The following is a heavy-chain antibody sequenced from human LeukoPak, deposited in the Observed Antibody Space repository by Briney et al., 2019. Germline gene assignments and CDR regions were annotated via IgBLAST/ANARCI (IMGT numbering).Heavy chain of an antibody. CDR1: GYTFTGYY. CDR2: INPNSGGT. V-gene: IGHV1-2*06. D-gene: IGHD6-19*01. CDR3: AGKFGYSSGWYYFGY. Sequence: EASVKVSCKASGYTFTGYYMHWVRQAPGQGLEWMGRINPNSGGTNYAQKFQGRVTMTRDTSISTAYMELSRLRSDDTAVYYCAGKFGYSSGWYYFGYWGQGTLVTVSS. J-gene: IGHJ4*02.